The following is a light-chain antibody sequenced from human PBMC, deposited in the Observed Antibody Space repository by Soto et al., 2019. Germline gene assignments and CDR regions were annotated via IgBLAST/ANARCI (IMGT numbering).Light chain of an antibody. CDR3: QQYNNWTPVT. J-gene: IGKJ1*01. V-gene: IGKV3-15*01. CDR2: GAS. CDR1: QSVSSN. Sequence: EIVMTQSPATLSVSPGERATLSCRASQSVSSNLAWYQQKPGQAPRLLIYGASTRATGIPARFSGSGSGTEFTLTISSLQSEDFAVYYCQQYNNWTPVTLGQGTKVEIK.